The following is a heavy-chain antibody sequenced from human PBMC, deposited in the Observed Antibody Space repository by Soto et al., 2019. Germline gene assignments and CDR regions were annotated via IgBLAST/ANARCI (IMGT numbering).Heavy chain of an antibody. CDR1: GFTFSSYA. V-gene: IGHV3-23*01. CDR2: ISGSGGTT. D-gene: IGHD6-13*01. Sequence: EVQLLESGGGLVQPGGSLRLSCTGSGFTFSSYAMNWVRQAPGKGLECVSTISGSGGTTYYADSVKGRFTISRDNSKSTLYLQMSSLRAEDTAVYYCAKNGRAAAMYNWFDPWGKGNLVTVPS. J-gene: IGHJ5*02. CDR3: AKNGRAAAMYNWFDP.